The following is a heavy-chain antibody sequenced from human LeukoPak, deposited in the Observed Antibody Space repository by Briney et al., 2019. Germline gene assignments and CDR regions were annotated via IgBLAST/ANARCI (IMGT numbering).Heavy chain of an antibody. Sequence: PGGSLRLSCGASGFTFGSYWMHWVRHAPGKGLVWVSRIVSDGRSTDYADSVKGRFTISRDNARDTLYLQMNSLRAEDTAVYYCARGGSGSHYNGYEYWGQGTLVTVSS. D-gene: IGHD3-10*01. CDR2: IVSDGRST. J-gene: IGHJ4*02. CDR3: ARGGSGSHYNGYEY. V-gene: IGHV3-74*01. CDR1: GFTFGSYW.